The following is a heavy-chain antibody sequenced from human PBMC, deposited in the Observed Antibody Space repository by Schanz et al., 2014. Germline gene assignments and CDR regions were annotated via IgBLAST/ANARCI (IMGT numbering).Heavy chain of an antibody. CDR3: ARGPSTGAFDI. V-gene: IGHV1-46*03. CDR2: INPSSGTP. J-gene: IGHJ3*02. CDR1: GYTFTTYY. Sequence: QVQLVQSGAEVKKPGVSVKVSCQASGYTFTTYYIHWVRQAPGQGLEWMGKINPSSGTPRIAQNFQGRLTVTRNTSTSTVNMELSSLRSGDTAVYFCARGPSTGAFDIWGQGTMVTVSS.